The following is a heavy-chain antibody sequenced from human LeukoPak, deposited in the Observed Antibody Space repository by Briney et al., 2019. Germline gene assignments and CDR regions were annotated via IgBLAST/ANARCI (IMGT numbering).Heavy chain of an antibody. CDR3: ARFPIGSGWLGPPDY. Sequence: WASVKVSCKASGYTFTTYAMHWVRQAPGQRLEWMGWINAGHGNTKYSQKFQGRVTITRDTSASTAYMELNSLRSEDTAVYYCARFPIGSGWLGPPDYWGQGTLVTVSS. J-gene: IGHJ4*02. D-gene: IGHD6-19*01. CDR1: GYTFTTYA. V-gene: IGHV1-3*01. CDR2: INAGHGNT.